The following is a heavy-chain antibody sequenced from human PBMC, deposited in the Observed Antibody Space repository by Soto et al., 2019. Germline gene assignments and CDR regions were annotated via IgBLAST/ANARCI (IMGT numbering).Heavy chain of an antibody. J-gene: IGHJ4*02. V-gene: IGHV3-48*01. Sequence: EVQLVESGGGLVQPGGSLRLSCAASGFTFSSYSMNWVRQAPGKGLEWVSYISSSSSTIYYADSVKGRFTISRDNAKNSLYLQMSSLRAEDTAVYYCARDVCSGGSCYSPFDYWGQGTLVTVSS. D-gene: IGHD2-15*01. CDR2: ISSSSSTI. CDR3: ARDVCSGGSCYSPFDY. CDR1: GFTFSSYS.